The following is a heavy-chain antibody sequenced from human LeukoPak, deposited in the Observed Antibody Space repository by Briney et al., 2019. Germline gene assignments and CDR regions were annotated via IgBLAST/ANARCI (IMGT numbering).Heavy chain of an antibody. J-gene: IGHJ4*02. CDR3: ARLQGRGDNYLDF. D-gene: IGHD7-27*01. V-gene: IGHV4-34*01. Sequence: SETLSLTCAVYGGSLSGYYWSWIRQSPGKGLEWIGEINHSGGTNYNPSLKSRVTISIYTSKNQFSLKLSSVTAADTAMYYCARLQGRGDNYLDFWGQGALVTVSS. CDR2: INHSGGT. CDR1: GGSLSGYY.